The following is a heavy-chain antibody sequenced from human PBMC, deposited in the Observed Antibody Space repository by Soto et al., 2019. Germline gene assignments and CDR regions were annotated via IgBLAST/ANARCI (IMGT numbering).Heavy chain of an antibody. CDR1: GFTVSSNY. CDR3: ARDRARDRSLKPTEFEYGMEV. V-gene: IGHV3-53*01. D-gene: IGHD3-10*01. J-gene: IGHJ6*02. CDR2: IYSGGST. Sequence: GGSLRLSCAASGFTVSSNYMSWVRQAPGKGLEWVSVIYSGGSTYYADSVKGRFTISRDNSKNTLNLQMNSLRAEDTAVYYCARDRARDRSLKPTEFEYGMEVWGQGTTVTVSS.